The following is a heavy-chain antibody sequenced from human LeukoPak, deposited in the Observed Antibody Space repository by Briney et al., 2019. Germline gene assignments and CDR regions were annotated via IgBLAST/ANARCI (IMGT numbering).Heavy chain of an antibody. J-gene: IGHJ4*02. CDR3: ARFVEYYDFWSGYSKGHPDYYFDY. V-gene: IGHV1-18*01. D-gene: IGHD3-3*01. CDR1: GGTFSSYA. Sequence: GASVKVSCKASGGTFSSYAISWVRQAPGQGLEWMGWISAYNGNTNYAQKLQGRVTMTTDASTSTAYMELRSLRSDDTAVYYCARFVEYYDFWSGYSKGHPDYYFDYWGQGTLVTVSS. CDR2: ISAYNGNT.